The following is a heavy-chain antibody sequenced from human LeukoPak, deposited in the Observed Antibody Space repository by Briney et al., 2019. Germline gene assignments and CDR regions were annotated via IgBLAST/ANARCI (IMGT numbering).Heavy chain of an antibody. Sequence: PGGSLRLSCAASGFTFSSYAMIWVRQAPGKGLVWVSRINRDGSSTTYADSVKGRFTISRDNAKNTLYLQMNSLRAEDTAVYYCASLLGVTTDFDYWGQGTLVTVSS. V-gene: IGHV3-74*01. J-gene: IGHJ4*02. CDR1: GFTFSSYA. CDR3: ASLLGVTTDFDY. D-gene: IGHD4-17*01. CDR2: INRDGSST.